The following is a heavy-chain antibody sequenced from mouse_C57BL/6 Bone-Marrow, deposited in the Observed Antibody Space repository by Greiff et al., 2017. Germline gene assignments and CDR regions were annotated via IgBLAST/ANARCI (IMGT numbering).Heavy chain of an antibody. V-gene: IGHV1-54*01. J-gene: IGHJ3*01. CDR1: GYAFTNYL. CDR3: ARSKNWDSWFAY. Sequence: QVQLQQSGAELVRPGTSVKVSCKASGYAFTNYLIEWVNQRPGQGLEWIGAIDTGSGGPNYNEKFKGKVTLTGDQASSTAYMQLSILPSEDSAIYFCARSKNWDSWFAYWGQGTLVTVSA. D-gene: IGHD4-1*01. CDR2: IDTGSGGP.